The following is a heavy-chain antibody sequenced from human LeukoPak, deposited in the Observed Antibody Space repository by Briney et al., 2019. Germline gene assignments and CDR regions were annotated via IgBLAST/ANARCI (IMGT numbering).Heavy chain of an antibody. CDR1: GFTFSSYG. Sequence: GGSLRLSCAASGFTFSSYGMHWVRQAPGKGLEWVAFIRYDGSNKYYADSVKGRFTISRDNSKNTLYLQMNSLRAEDTAVYYCAKTSNYYDSSGFSWGQGTLVTVSS. J-gene: IGHJ5*02. CDR3: AKTSNYYDSSGFS. CDR2: IRYDGSNK. V-gene: IGHV3-30*02. D-gene: IGHD3-22*01.